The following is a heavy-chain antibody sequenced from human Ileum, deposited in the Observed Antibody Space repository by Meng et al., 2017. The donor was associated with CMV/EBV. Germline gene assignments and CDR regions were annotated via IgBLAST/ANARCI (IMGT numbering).Heavy chain of an antibody. CDR3: ARNFGSLDY. Sequence: QVQLVQSGAEVKKPGASVKVSCKASGYTFTDYYMHWVRQPPGQGLEWMGWINPNSGGTNYAQKFQGTVTMTRDTSISTAYMELSSLTFDDTAVYYCARNFGSLDYWGQGTLVTVSS. D-gene: IGHD2-15*01. V-gene: IGHV1-2*02. CDR2: INPNSGGT. J-gene: IGHJ4*02. CDR1: GYTFTDYY.